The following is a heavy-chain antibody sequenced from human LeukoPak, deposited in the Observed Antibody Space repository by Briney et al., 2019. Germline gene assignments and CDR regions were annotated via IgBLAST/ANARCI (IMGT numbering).Heavy chain of an antibody. CDR2: INPNSGGT. J-gene: IGHJ4*02. V-gene: IGHV1-2*02. CDR3: ASMTYSNKYFDY. D-gene: IGHD6-13*01. Sequence: ASVKVSCKASGYTFNGHYMHWVRQAPGQGLEWMGWINPNSGGTTYAQKFQGRVTITADKSTSTAYMELSSLRSEDTAVYYCASMTYSNKYFDYWGQGTLVTVSS. CDR1: GYTFNGHY.